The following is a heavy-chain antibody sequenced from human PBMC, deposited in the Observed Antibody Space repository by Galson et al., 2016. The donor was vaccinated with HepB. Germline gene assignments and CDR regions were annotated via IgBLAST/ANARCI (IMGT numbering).Heavy chain of an antibody. J-gene: IGHJ6*02. Sequence: SLRLSCAASGFTFSSSAMTWVRQAPGKGLVWVSGIRHSGGRTYYADSVNGRFTISRDNSKNTLYLQLNSLRAEDTAVYYCAKLEGGLTYYGMDVWGHGTTVTVSS. CDR3: AKLEGGLTYYGMDV. CDR2: IRHSGGRT. V-gene: IGHV3-23*01. D-gene: IGHD2-15*01. CDR1: GFTFSSSA.